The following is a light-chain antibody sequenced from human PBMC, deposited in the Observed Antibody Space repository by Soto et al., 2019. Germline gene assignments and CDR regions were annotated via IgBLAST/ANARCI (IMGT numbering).Light chain of an antibody. V-gene: IGLV2-14*03. CDR2: DVS. CDR1: SSDVGGYNY. Sequence: QSALTQPASVSGSPGQSITISCTGTSSDVGGYNYVSWYQHHPGKAPKLMIYDVSNRPSGVSNRFSGSKSGNTASLTISGLQAEDEADYYCSSYTSSSTLCVFGTGTKLTVL. J-gene: IGLJ1*01. CDR3: SSYTSSSTLCV.